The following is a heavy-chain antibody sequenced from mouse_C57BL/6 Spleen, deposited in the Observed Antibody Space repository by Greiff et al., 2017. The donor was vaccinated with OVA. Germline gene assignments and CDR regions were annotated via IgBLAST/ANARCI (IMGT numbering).Heavy chain of an antibody. CDR3: ARRYYYGSPWFAY. Sequence: VQLQQSGPELVKPGASVKIPCKASGYTFTDYNMDWVKQSHGKSLEWIGDINPNNGGTIYNQKFKGKATLTVDKSSSTAYMELRSLTSEDTAVYYCARRYYYGSPWFAYWGQGTLVTVSA. J-gene: IGHJ3*01. CDR2: INPNNGGT. CDR1: GYTFTDYN. D-gene: IGHD1-1*01. V-gene: IGHV1-18*01.